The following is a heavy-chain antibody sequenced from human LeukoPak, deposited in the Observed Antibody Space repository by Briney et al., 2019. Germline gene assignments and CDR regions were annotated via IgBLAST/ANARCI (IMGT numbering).Heavy chain of an antibody. CDR2: INVSGGGT. CDR3: ARAVRSSGWSLYFDY. Sequence: ASVKVSCKASGYTFTDYYLHWVRQTPGQGLEWMGIINVSGGGTTYAQKFQGRVTMTRDTSTSTAYMELSSLRSEDTAVYYCARAVRSSGWSLYFDYWGQGTLVTVSS. J-gene: IGHJ4*02. V-gene: IGHV1-46*01. CDR1: GYTFTDYY. D-gene: IGHD6-19*01.